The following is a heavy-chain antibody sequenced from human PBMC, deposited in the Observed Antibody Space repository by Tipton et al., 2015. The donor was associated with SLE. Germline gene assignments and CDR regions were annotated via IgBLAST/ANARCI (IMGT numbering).Heavy chain of an antibody. V-gene: IGHV4-38-2*01. D-gene: IGHD3-3*02. CDR2: INHSGSS. Sequence: TLSLTCAVSGYSIRSGYYWGWIRQPPGKGLEWIGEINHSGSSNYNPSLKSRVTLSVDTSKSQFSLKLSSVTAADTAVYYCARGYRLLASRPRNYMDVWGKGTLVAVSS. CDR3: ARGYRLLASRPRNYMDV. J-gene: IGHJ6*03. CDR1: GYSIRSGYY.